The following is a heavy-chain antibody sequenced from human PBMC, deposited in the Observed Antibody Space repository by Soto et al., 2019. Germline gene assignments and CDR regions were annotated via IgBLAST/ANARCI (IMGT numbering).Heavy chain of an antibody. D-gene: IGHD1-26*01. CDR1: GFTFSSYS. J-gene: IGHJ4*02. CDR2: LSSSSGHI. Sequence: GGSLRLSCAASGFTFSSYSMNWFRQAPGKGLEWVSSLSSSSGHIYYADSVKGRFTISRDNAKNSLYLQMNSLRAEDTAVYYCVRHWLATREFDYWGQGTLVTVSS. CDR3: VRHWLATREFDY. V-gene: IGHV3-21*01.